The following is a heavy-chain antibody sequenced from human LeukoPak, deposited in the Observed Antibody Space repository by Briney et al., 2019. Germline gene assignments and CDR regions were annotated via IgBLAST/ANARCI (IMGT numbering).Heavy chain of an antibody. J-gene: IGHJ4*02. CDR3: AREGHSYDYDY. Sequence: GGSLRLSCSASGFTVSSNYMSWVRQAPGKGLEWVSVIYSGGSTYYADSVKGRFTISRDNSKNTLYLQMNSLRAEDTAVYYCAREGHSYDYDYWGQGTLVTVSS. CDR2: IYSGGST. D-gene: IGHD5-18*01. CDR1: GFTVSSNY. V-gene: IGHV3-53*01.